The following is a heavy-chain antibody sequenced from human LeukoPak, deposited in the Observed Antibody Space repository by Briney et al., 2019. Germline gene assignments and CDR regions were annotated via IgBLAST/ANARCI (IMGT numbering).Heavy chain of an antibody. D-gene: IGHD2-2*01. CDR1: GFTFSSYA. J-gene: IGHJ4*02. Sequence: GGSLRLSCAASGFTFSSYAMSWVRQAPGKGLEWVSPISGSGGSTYYADSVKGRFTISRDNSKNTLYLQMNGLRADDTAVYYCATSSGGYCSSTSCYAHYWGQGTLVTVSS. CDR3: ATSSGGYCSSTSCYAHY. CDR2: ISGSGGST. V-gene: IGHV3-23*01.